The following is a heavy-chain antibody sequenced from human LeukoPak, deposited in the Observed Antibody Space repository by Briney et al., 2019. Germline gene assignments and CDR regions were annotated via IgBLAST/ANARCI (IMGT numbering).Heavy chain of an antibody. J-gene: IGHJ6*02. Sequence: SVKVSCKASGGTFSSYAISWVRQAPGQGLEWMGGIIPIFGTANYAQKFQGRVTITADESTSTAYMELSSLRSEDTAVCYCASEDCGGDCSPYYYYYGMDVWGQGTTVTVSS. D-gene: IGHD2-21*02. CDR3: ASEDCGGDCSPYYYYYGMDV. CDR2: IIPIFGTA. V-gene: IGHV1-69*01. CDR1: GGTFSSYA.